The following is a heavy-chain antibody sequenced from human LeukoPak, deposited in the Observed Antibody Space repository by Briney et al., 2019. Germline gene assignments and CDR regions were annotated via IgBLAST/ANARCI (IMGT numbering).Heavy chain of an antibody. V-gene: IGHV3-48*01. CDR2: ITASGTAM. Sequence: PGGSLRLSCAASGFTFSSYSMNWVRQAPGKGLEWVSHITASGTAMFYADSVKGRFTISRDNAKNSLYLRMNSLRAEDTAVYYCANTHCDSSPIVWNFWGQGTLVTVSS. J-gene: IGHJ4*02. CDR1: GFTFSSYS. D-gene: IGHD6-6*01. CDR3: ANTHCDSSPIVWNF.